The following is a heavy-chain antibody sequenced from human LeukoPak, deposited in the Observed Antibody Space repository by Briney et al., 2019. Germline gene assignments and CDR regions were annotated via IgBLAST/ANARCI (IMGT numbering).Heavy chain of an antibody. Sequence: ASVKVSCKASGYTFTSYGISWVRQAPGQGLEWMGWISAYNGNTNYAQKLQGRVTMTTDTSTSTAYMEPRSLRSDDTAVYYCARAARYYYDSSGYHYWGQGTLVTVSS. D-gene: IGHD3-22*01. CDR2: ISAYNGNT. J-gene: IGHJ4*02. CDR3: ARAARYYYDSSGYHY. CDR1: GYTFTSYG. V-gene: IGHV1-18*01.